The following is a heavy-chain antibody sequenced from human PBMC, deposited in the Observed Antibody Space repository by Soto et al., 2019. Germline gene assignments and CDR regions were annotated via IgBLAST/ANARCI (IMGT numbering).Heavy chain of an antibody. D-gene: IGHD3-22*01. CDR3: AALTTYYYDSSGLYNPPYFDY. V-gene: IGHV1-24*01. CDR1: GYTLTELS. J-gene: IGHJ4*02. Sequence: ASVKVSCKVSGYTLTELSMHWVRQAPGKGLERMGGCDPEDGETIYAQKFQGRVTMTEDTSTDTAYMELSSLRSEDTAVYYCAALTTYYYDSSGLYNPPYFDYWGQGTLVTVSS. CDR2: CDPEDGET.